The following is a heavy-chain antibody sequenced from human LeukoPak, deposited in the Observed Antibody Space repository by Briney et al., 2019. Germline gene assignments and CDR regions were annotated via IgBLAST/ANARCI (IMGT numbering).Heavy chain of an antibody. V-gene: IGHV4-59*01. Sequence: SETLSLTCTVSGGSIRSYYWSWIRQRPGKGLEWIGYIYYSGSTNYNPSLKSRVTISVDTSKNQFSLKLSSVTAADTAVYYCARGRWLSNFDYWGQGTLVTVSS. J-gene: IGHJ4*02. D-gene: IGHD5-24*01. CDR2: IYYSGST. CDR1: GGSIRSYY. CDR3: ARGRWLSNFDY.